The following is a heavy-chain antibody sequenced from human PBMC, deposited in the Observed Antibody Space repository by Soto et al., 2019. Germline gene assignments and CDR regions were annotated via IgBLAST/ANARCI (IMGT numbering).Heavy chain of an antibody. J-gene: IGHJ4*02. CDR1: GYVFTSFA. CDR3: ARSKTIVMPGFDH. D-gene: IGHD2-21*01. Sequence: GASVKVSCKTSGYVFTSFAIHWMRQAPGQGPEWMGWINTGNGDSKYSEKFQDRVTITRDTSATTAYMELSSLRSEDTAVYYFARSKTIVMPGFDHWGQGTLVTVSS. CDR2: INTGNGDS. V-gene: IGHV1-3*04.